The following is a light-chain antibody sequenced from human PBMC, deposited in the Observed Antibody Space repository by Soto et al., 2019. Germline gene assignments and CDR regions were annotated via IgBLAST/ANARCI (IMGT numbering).Light chain of an antibody. V-gene: IGLV2-14*03. J-gene: IGLJ2*01. CDR3: SSYSTIGTNVI. CDR1: NSDVGAYPY. Sequence: QSALTQPASVSGSPGQSITISCTGTNSDVGAYPYVSWYQQHPGNAPKLLIYEVADRPSWVSDRFSGFKSGNTASLTISALQADDEAVYYCSSYSTIGTNVIFGGGTKLTVL. CDR2: EVA.